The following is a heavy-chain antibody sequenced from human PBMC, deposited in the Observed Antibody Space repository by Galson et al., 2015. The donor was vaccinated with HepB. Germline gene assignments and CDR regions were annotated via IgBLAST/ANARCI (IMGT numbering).Heavy chain of an antibody. CDR2: IYYSGST. CDR3: ARVRDGYNYDY. Sequence: ETLSLTCTVPGGSISSYYWSWIRRPPEKGLEWIGYIYYSGSTNYNPSLKSRVTISVDTSKNQFSLKLSSVAAADTAVYYCARVRDGYNYDYWGQGTLVTVSS. V-gene: IGHV4-59*01. J-gene: IGHJ4*02. CDR1: GGSISSYY. D-gene: IGHD5-24*01.